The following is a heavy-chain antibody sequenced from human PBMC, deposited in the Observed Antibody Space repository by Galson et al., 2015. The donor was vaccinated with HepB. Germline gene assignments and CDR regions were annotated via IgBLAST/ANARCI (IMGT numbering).Heavy chain of an antibody. CDR1: GFTFSSYA. J-gene: IGHJ3*02. CDR2: ISSNGGST. V-gene: IGHV3-64*01. D-gene: IGHD2-2*01. Sequence: SLRLSCAASGFTFSSYAMHWVRQAPGKGLEYVSAISSNGGSTYYANSVKGRFTISRDNSKNTLYLQMGSLRAEDMAVYYCARFCSSTSCLLWGAFDIWGQGTMVTVSS. CDR3: ARFCSSTSCLLWGAFDI.